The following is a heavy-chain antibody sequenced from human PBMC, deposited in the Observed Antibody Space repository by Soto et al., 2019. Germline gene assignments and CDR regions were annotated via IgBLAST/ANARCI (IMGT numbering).Heavy chain of an antibody. CDR2: IIPILGIA. J-gene: IGHJ4*02. CDR1: GGTFSSYT. Sequence: QVQLVQSGAEVKKPGSSVKVSCKASGGTFSSYTISWVRQAPGQGLEWMGRIIPILGIANYAQKFQGRVTITADKSTSTAYMELSSLRSEDTAVYYCARVGRLPSSGWYDYWGQGTLVTVSS. V-gene: IGHV1-69*02. CDR3: ARVGRLPSSGWYDY. D-gene: IGHD6-19*01.